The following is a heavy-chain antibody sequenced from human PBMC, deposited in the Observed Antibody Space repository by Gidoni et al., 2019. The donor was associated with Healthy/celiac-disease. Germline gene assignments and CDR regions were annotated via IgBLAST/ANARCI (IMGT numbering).Heavy chain of an antibody. CDR1: GFTFSSYG. Sequence: QVQLVESGGGVVQPGRSLRLSCAASGFTFSSYGMHWVRQAPGKGLEWLAVISYDGSNKYYADSVKGRFTISRDNSKNTLYLQMNSLRAEDTAVYYCAKDSMFDYWGQGTLVTVSS. V-gene: IGHV3-30*18. D-gene: IGHD3-10*02. CDR3: AKDSMFDY. J-gene: IGHJ4*02. CDR2: ISYDGSNK.